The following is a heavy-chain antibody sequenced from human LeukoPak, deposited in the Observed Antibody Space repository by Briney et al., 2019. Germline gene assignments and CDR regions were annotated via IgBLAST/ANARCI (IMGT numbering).Heavy chain of an antibody. D-gene: IGHD6-13*01. Sequence: GGSLRLSCAASGFTVSSNYMSWVRQAPGKGLEWVSVIYSGGSTYYADSVKGRFTISRDNSKNTLYLQMNSLRAEDTAVYYCASHGRIAAAGTLDYWGQGTLVTVSS. J-gene: IGHJ4*02. CDR3: ASHGRIAAAGTLDY. CDR2: IYSGGST. CDR1: GFTVSSNY. V-gene: IGHV3-53*01.